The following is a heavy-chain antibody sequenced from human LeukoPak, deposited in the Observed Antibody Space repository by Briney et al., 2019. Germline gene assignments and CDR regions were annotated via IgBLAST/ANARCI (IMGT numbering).Heavy chain of an antibody. Sequence: QPGGSLRLSCAASGFTVSSNYMSWVRQAPGKGLEWVSVIYGGGSTYYADSVKGRFPMSRDNSKNTLYLQMNSLRAEDTAVYYCASSSSWYSGLDYWGQGTLVTVSS. V-gene: IGHV3-53*01. CDR2: IYGGGST. J-gene: IGHJ4*02. D-gene: IGHD6-13*01. CDR1: GFTVSSNY. CDR3: ASSSSWYSGLDY.